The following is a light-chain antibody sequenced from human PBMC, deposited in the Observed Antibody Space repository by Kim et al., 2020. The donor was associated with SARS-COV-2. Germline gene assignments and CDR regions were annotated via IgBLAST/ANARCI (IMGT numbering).Light chain of an antibody. V-gene: IGKV1-16*01. CDR1: QDINNY. CDR2: GAS. J-gene: IGKJ4*01. CDR3: QQYSSYPLT. Sequence: ASVGDRVTITCRASQDINNYLAWLQQRPGEAPKSLVYGASSLESGVPSRFSGSASATEFTLTIDILQPEDFATYYCQQYSSYPLTFGGGTKVDIK.